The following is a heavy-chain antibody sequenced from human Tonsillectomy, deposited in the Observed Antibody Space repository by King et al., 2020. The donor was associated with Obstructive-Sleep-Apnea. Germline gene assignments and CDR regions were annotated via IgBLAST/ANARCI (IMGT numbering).Heavy chain of an antibody. CDR1: GFSISSDYY. D-gene: IGHD6-13*01. CDR2: IYHSGST. CDR3: ARANSNTWNYYFYYGMDV. J-gene: IGHJ6*02. V-gene: IGHV4-38-2*02. Sequence: QLQESGPGLVKPSETLSLTCTVSGFSISSDYYWGWIRQPPGKGLEWIGSIYHSGSTYYHPSLKSRVTISVETSKNQFSLRLSSVTATDTAVYFCARANSNTWNYYFYYGMDVWGQGTTVTVSS.